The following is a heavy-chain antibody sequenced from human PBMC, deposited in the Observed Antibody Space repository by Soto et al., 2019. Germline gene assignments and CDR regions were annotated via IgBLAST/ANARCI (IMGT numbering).Heavy chain of an antibody. CDR1: GDSVSSNSAA. CDR3: ARETGTQSESGWSTRWFDP. Sequence: SQTLSLTCVISGDSVSSNSAAWNWIRQSPSRGLEWLGRTYYRSKWKTDYAVSVKSRITISPDTSKNQFSLQLKYVTTEDTAVYFCARETGTQSESGWSTRWFDPWGQGTRVTVSS. D-gene: IGHD6-19*01. CDR2: TYYRSKWKT. V-gene: IGHV6-1*01. J-gene: IGHJ5*02.